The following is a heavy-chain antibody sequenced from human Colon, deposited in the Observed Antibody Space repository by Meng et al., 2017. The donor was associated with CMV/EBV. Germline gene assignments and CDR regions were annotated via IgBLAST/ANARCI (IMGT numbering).Heavy chain of an antibody. CDR3: ARDVDHSFWSSAYTGIDL. J-gene: IGHJ5*02. CDR1: GFTFGVHA. V-gene: IGHV3-64*02. D-gene: IGHD3-16*01. CDR2: IGANGRST. Sequence: GGSLRLSCVASGFTFGVHAMHWVRQAPGKGLEYVSAIGANGRSTYYAESVKGRFIVSRDNSTNTLYLLMGSLRPDDTAVYYCARDVDHSFWSSAYTGIDLWGQGTLVTVSS.